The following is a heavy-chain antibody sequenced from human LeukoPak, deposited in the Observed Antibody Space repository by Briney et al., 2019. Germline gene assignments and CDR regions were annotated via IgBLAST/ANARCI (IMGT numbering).Heavy chain of an antibody. D-gene: IGHD3-22*01. V-gene: IGHV1-69*04. CDR1: GGTFSSYA. Sequence: GASVKVSCKASGGTFSSYAISWVRQAPGQGLEWMGRIIPILGIANYAQKFQGRVTITADKSTSTAYMELSSLRSEDTAVYYCARSGLGPGIVVVSDYWGQGTLVTVSS. CDR2: IIPILGIA. J-gene: IGHJ4*02. CDR3: ARSGLGPGIVVVSDY.